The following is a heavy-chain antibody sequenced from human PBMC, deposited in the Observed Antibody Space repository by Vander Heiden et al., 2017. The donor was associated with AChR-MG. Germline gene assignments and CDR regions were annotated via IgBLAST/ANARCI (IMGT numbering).Heavy chain of an antibody. V-gene: IGHV3-49*04. CDR1: EFTFSDFA. J-gene: IGHJ4*02. Sequence: EVQLVESGGGLVQPGRSLSLSCITSEFTFSDFAMSWVRQAPGKGLEWVGFIKSNTYGGTTEYAASVEGRFTISRDDSKSIAYLHMNSLRTEDTAVYFCTRNTYYHDSRGYYYADYWGQGTLVTVSS. CDR3: TRNTYYHDSRGYYYADY. D-gene: IGHD3-22*01. CDR2: IKSNTYGGTT.